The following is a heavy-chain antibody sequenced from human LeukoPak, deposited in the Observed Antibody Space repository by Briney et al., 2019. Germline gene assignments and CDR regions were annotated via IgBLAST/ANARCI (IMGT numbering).Heavy chain of an antibody. CDR3: ARDVLLAGFDP. V-gene: IGHV4-38-2*02. Sequence: SETLSLTCTVSGYSINSGYYWGWIRQPPGKGLEWIGTIRHSGTTYYNPSLKSRVTISIDSSKNQFSLKLSSVTAADTAVYYCARDVLLAGFDPWGQGTLVTVSS. CDR2: IRHSGTT. J-gene: IGHJ5*02. CDR1: GYSINSGYY. D-gene: IGHD3-3*01.